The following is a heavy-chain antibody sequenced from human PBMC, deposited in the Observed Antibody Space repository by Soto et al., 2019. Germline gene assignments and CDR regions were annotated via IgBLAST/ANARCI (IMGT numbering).Heavy chain of an antibody. V-gene: IGHV1-2*02. CDR2: MNPNSGGT. D-gene: IGHD6-13*01. J-gene: IGHJ1*01. CDR1: GYTFTGYY. Sequence: QVQLVQSGAEVKKPGASVKVSCKASGYTFTGYYMHWVRQAPGQGLEWMGWMNPNSGGTNYAQKFQGRVTMTRDTSISTAYMELSRLRSDDTAVYYCARGAAAAGTSWGYFFQHWGQGTLVTVSS. CDR3: ARGAAAAGTSWGYFFQH.